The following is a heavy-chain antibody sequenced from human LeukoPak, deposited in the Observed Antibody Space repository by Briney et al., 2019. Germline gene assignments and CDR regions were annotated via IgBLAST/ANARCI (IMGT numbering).Heavy chain of an antibody. J-gene: IGHJ6*02. Sequence: GGSLRLSCAASGFTFSSYSMNWARQAPGKGLEWVASINHNGNVNYYVDSVKGRFTIPRDNAKNSLYLQMSNLRAEDTAVYFCARGGGLDVWGQGATVTVSS. CDR2: INHNGNVN. V-gene: IGHV3-7*03. CDR3: ARGGGLDV. CDR1: GFTFSSYS. D-gene: IGHD3-16*01.